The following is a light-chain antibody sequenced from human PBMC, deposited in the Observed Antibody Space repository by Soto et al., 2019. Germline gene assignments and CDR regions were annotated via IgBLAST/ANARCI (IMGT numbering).Light chain of an antibody. Sequence: DIVMTQSPDTLSLSPGERASLSCGASKLVGTSMAWYHQKPGQPPRLLIYDASNRATGIPARFSGSGSGTDFTLTISSLEPEDFAVYYCQQRSNWPPIFTFGPGTKVDIK. CDR2: DAS. CDR3: QQRSNWPPIFT. CDR1: KLVGTS. V-gene: IGKV3-11*01. J-gene: IGKJ3*01.